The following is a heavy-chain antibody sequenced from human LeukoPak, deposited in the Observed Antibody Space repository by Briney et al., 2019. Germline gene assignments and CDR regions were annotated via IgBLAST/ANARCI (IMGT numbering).Heavy chain of an antibody. CDR3: ARTEPSGTTSH. CDR1: GGSITNYY. V-gene: IGHV4-59*01. D-gene: IGHD1-1*01. CDR2: IYYSGST. J-gene: IGHJ4*02. Sequence: PSETLSLTCTVSGGSITNYYWSWIRQPPGKGLEWIGYIYYSGSTNYNPPLKSRVTLSVDTSRNQFSLSLRSMTAADTAVYYCARTEPSGTTSHWGQGTLVTVSS.